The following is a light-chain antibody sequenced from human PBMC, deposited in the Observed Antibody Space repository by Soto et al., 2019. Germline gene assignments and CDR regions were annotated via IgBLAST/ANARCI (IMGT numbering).Light chain of an antibody. CDR3: CSYTSGSSLWV. J-gene: IGLJ3*02. Sequence: QSALTQPASVSGSPGQSINISCTGTSSDVGGYNFVSWYQQFPGTAPKLMIFEVTNRPSGVSHRFSGSKSGNTASLTISGLQAEDEADYYCCSYTSGSSLWVFGGGTKVTVL. CDR1: SSDVGGYNF. CDR2: EVT. V-gene: IGLV2-14*01.